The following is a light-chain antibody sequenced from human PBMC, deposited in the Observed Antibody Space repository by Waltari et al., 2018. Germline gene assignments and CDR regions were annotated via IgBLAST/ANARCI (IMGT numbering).Light chain of an antibody. CDR2: AAS. CDR3: QQSYSFPRT. Sequence: DIHMPQSPSSLSASVGARVTITCRASQTISIYLNWYQQKPGKAPNLRIYAASSMNSGVPSRFSGSGSGRDFTLIITSLQPEDCATYYCQQSYSFPRTFGQGTKVEIK. J-gene: IGKJ1*01. V-gene: IGKV1-39*01. CDR1: QTISIY.